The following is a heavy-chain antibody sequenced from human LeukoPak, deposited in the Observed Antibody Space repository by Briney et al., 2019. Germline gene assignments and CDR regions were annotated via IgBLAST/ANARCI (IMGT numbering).Heavy chain of an antibody. V-gene: IGHV3-9*01. J-gene: IGHJ4*02. CDR2: ISWNSGSI. Sequence: PGRSLRLSCAASGFTFDDYAMHWVRQAPGKGLEWVSGISWNSGSIGYADSVKGRFTISRDNAKNSLYLQMNSLRAEDTALYYCATGGQIREADYWGQGTLVAVSS. D-gene: IGHD3-10*01. CDR1: GFTFDDYA. CDR3: ATGGQIREADY.